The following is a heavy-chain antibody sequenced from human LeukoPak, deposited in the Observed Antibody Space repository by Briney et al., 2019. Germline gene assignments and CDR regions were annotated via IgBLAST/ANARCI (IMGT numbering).Heavy chain of an antibody. V-gene: IGHV4-39*01. CDR3: ARQPGSGSYDY. J-gene: IGHJ4*02. Sequence: SETLSLTCTVSGGSLSSGDYYWAWIRQPPGTGLEWIGTIYYSGSTYYNPSLKSRVTISVDTSKNQFSLKLSSVTAADTAVYYCARQPGSGSYDYWGQGTLVTVSS. D-gene: IGHD1-26*01. CDR2: IYYSGST. CDR1: GGSLSSGDYY.